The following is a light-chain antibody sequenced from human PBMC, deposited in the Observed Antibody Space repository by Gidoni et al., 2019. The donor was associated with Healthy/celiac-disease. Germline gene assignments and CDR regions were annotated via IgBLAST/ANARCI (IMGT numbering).Light chain of an antibody. CDR1: QSVSSY. Sequence: SLSPGERATLSCRASQSVSSYLAWYQQKPGRAPRLLIYDASNRATGIPARFSGSGSRTDFTLTISSLEPEDFAVYYCQQRSNWPPLTFGGGTKVEIK. CDR2: DAS. V-gene: IGKV3-11*01. J-gene: IGKJ4*01. CDR3: QQRSNWPPLT.